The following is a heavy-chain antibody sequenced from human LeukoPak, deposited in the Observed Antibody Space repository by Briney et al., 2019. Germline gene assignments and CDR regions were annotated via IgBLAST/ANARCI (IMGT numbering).Heavy chain of an antibody. V-gene: IGHV3-20*04. CDR1: GFTFDDYG. CDR3: ARDDYDSSGQFYGMDV. Sequence: GGSLRLSCAASGFTFDDYGMSWGRQGPGKGLEWLSGINWNGGSTGYADSVKGRFTIPTDNAKNSMYMHMNRLSAEDTALYYCARDDYDSSGQFYGMDVWAKGPRSPSP. J-gene: IGHJ6*02. CDR2: INWNGGST. D-gene: IGHD3-22*01.